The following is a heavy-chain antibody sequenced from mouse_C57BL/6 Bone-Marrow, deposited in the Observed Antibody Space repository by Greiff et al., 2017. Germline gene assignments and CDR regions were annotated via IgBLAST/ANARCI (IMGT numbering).Heavy chain of an antibody. J-gene: IGHJ3*01. V-gene: IGHV5-15*01. Sequence: EVQLVESGGGLVQPGGSLKLSCAASGFTFSDYGMAWVRQAPRKGPELVAFISNLAYSIYYADTVTGRFTISRENAKNTLYLEMSSLRAEDTAMYYCARLFMITTRRTFAYWGQGTLVTVSA. CDR3: ARLFMITTRRTFAY. CDR1: GFTFSDYG. D-gene: IGHD2-4*01. CDR2: ISNLAYSI.